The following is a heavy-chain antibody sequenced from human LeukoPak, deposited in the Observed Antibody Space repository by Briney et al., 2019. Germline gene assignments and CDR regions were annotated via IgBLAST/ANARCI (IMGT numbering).Heavy chain of an antibody. CDR2: INHSGST. CDR3: ARVPVTYYFYYMDV. V-gene: IGHV4-34*01. D-gene: IGHD4-11*01. J-gene: IGHJ6*03. CDR1: GGSFSGYY. Sequence: SETLSLTCAVYGGSFSGYYWSWIRKPPGKGLEWIGEINHSGSTNCNPSLKSRVTISIDTSKNQFSLKVSSVTAADTAVYYCARVPVTYYFYYMDVWGKGTTVTVSS.